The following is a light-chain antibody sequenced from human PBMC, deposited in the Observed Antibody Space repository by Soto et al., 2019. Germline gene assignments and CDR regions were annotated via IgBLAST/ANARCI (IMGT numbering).Light chain of an antibody. Sequence: QSVLTQPPSVSGAPGQRVTISCTGSSSNIGAGYDVHWYQQLPGTAPKLLIYGNSNRPSGVPDRFSGSKSGTSASLAITGLQAEDEADYYCHSYDSSLSGSNVVFGGGTKVTVL. J-gene: IGLJ2*01. CDR1: SSNIGAGYD. CDR3: HSYDSSLSGSNVV. V-gene: IGLV1-40*01. CDR2: GNS.